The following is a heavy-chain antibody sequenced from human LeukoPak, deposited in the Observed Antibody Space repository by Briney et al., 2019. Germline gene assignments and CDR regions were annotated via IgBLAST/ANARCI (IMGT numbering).Heavy chain of an antibody. Sequence: GGSLRLSCAASGFTFSSYAMHWVRQAPGKGLEWVAFIRCDGSNKYYADSVKGRFTISRDNSKNTLYLQMNSLRAEDTAVYYCAKRPWYYYDSSGYPDYWGQGTLVTVSS. J-gene: IGHJ4*02. CDR2: IRCDGSNK. CDR1: GFTFSSYA. V-gene: IGHV3-30*02. CDR3: AKRPWYYYDSSGYPDY. D-gene: IGHD3-22*01.